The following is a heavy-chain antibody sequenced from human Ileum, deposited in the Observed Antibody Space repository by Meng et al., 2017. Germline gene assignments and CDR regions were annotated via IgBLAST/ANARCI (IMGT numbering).Heavy chain of an antibody. CDR2: IYYRGTT. J-gene: IGHJ4*01. V-gene: IGHV4-39*02. D-gene: IGHD4-17*01. CDR3: ARGTDYGDSYYFDF. CDR1: SGSLTSSGSY. Sequence: QRQLQGSGPGRLEPAETLSPTCRVSSGSLTSSGSYWGWVRQSPGKGLEWIATIYYRGTTYYNPSLKSRVTISIDTSKSQVSLEMASVVAADSGLFYCARGTDYGDSYYFDFWGPGFLVTVSS.